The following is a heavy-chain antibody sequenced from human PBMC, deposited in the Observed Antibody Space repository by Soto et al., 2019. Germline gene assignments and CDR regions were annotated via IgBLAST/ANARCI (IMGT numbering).Heavy chain of an antibody. V-gene: IGHV4-30-2*01. Sequence: QLQLQESGSRLVKPSQTLSLICDVSGGSIGSGGHSWSWIRQPPGKGLEWIGYIYHSGTTYYHPFLKSRVPLSIDRAKIQFSLKLNSVTAADTAVYYCAMNLLGNIDYWGQGTLVTVSS. D-gene: IGHD1-26*01. CDR2: IYHSGTT. J-gene: IGHJ4*02. CDR1: GGSIGSGGHS. CDR3: AMNLLGNIDY.